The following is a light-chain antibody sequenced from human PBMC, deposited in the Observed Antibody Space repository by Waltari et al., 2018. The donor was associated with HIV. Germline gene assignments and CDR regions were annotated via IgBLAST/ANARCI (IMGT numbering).Light chain of an antibody. J-gene: IGLJ2*01. CDR2: SAH. CDR3: SSWDDSLNGVWV. V-gene: IGLV1-44*01. Sequence: QSVLTQPPSASGTSGQRVTISCSGSDFNIGANTVNWYQQVPGMAPNLLIYSAHPRPSGVPDRFSGSKSGTSASLAISGLQSEDEANYYCSSWDDSLNGVWVFGGGTKVTVL. CDR1: DFNIGANT.